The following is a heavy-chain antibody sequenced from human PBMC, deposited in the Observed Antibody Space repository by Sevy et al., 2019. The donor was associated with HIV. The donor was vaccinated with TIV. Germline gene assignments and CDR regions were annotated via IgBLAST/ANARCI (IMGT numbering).Heavy chain of an antibody. CDR2: MSWDGDGT. J-gene: IGHJ6*02. V-gene: IGHV3-43*01. CDR1: GFTFDDYT. Sequence: GGSLRLSCAASGFTFDDYTMHWVRQAPGKGLEWVSLMSWDGDGTNYADSVKGRFTISRDNSKNSLYLQMNSLRTEVTALYYCAKDRGFDYGMDVWGQGTTVTVSS. CDR3: AKDRGFDYGMDV. D-gene: IGHD3-3*01.